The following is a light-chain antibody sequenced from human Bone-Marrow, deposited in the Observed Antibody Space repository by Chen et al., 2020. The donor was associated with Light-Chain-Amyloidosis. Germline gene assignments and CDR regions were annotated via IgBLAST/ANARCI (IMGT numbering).Light chain of an antibody. Sequence: DIQMTQSPYSVSASVGDRVTITCRASQDISSWLAWYQQKPGKAPKLLIYAASTLQSGVPSRFSGSGSGTDFTLTISSLQPEDSATYYCQQANSFPHTFGQGTKLEIK. J-gene: IGKJ2*01. V-gene: IGKV1-12*01. CDR2: AAS. CDR3: QQANSFPHT. CDR1: QDISSW.